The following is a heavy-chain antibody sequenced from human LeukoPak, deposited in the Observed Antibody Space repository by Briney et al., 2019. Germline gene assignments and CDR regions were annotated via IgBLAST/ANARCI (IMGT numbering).Heavy chain of an antibody. CDR2: IGISAGST. CDR1: GSTFDKYA. D-gene: IGHD6-13*01. Sequence: GGSLRLSCEASGSTFDKYAVSWVRQAPGKGLEWVSTIGISAGSTYYADSVKGRFTISRDNAKNSLYLQMNSLRAEDTAVYYCARVLLVNIDYWGQGTLVTVSS. V-gene: IGHV3-21*01. J-gene: IGHJ4*02. CDR3: ARVLLVNIDY.